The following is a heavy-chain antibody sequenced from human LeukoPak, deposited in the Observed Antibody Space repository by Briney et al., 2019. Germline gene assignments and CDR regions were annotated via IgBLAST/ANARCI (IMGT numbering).Heavy chain of an antibody. J-gene: IGHJ4*02. CDR1: GGSIRSYY. CDR3: ARPASHLCFGELSLSY. Sequence: SGTLSLTCTVSGGSIRSYYWSWVRQPPGKGLEWIGYIYSSGTTNYNPSLKSGVTISIDTSKNQFSLKLSSVTAADTAEYYSARPASHLCFGELSLSYWGQGTLVTVSS. CDR2: IYSSGTT. V-gene: IGHV4-59*01. D-gene: IGHD3-10*01.